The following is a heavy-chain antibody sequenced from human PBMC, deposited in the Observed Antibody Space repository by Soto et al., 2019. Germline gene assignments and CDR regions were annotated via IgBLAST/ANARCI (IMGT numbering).Heavy chain of an antibody. CDR2: IYSGGTT. D-gene: IGHD5-12*01. CDR1: GFSVTANY. CDR3: HGYGY. V-gene: IGHV3-53*01. J-gene: IGHJ4*02. Sequence: EVQVVESGGGLIQPGGSLRLSCEVSGFSVTANYMSWVRQAPGKGLEWVSVIYSGGTTYYVDSVKGRFSISRDISKNTLYLQMNSLSAEDTAGYYCHGYGYWGQGTLVTVSS.